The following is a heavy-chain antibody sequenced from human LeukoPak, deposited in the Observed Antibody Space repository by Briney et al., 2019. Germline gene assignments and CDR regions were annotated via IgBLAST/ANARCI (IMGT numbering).Heavy chain of an antibody. CDR3: ARERYSSSWPIDY. CDR1: GYTFTGYY. CDR2: INPNSGGT. Sequence: EASVKVSCKASGYTFTGYYMHWVRQAPGQGPEWMGWINPNSGGTNYAQKFQGRVTMTRDTSISTAYMELSRLRSDDTAVYYCARERYSSSWPIDYWGQGTLVTVSS. V-gene: IGHV1-2*02. J-gene: IGHJ4*02. D-gene: IGHD6-13*01.